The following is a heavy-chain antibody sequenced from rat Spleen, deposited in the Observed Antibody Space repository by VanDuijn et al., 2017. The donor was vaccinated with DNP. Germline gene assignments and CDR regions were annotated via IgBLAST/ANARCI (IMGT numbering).Heavy chain of an antibody. CDR3: TTDLGGAYTNY. J-gene: IGHJ2*01. D-gene: IGHD1-10*01. CDR2: IGSPAYAP. V-gene: IGHV5-27*01. CDR1: GFTFSAYY. Sequence: EVQLVESGGGLVQPGRSLKLSCAASGFTFSAYYMAWVRQAPAKGLEWVAYIGSPAYAPYYTDSVKGRFAISRDNAKSTLYLQMNSLRSEDTATYYCTTDLGGAYTNYWGQGVMVTLSS.